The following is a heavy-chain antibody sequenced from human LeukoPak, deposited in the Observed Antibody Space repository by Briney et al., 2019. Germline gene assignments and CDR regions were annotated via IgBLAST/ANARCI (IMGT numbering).Heavy chain of an antibody. CDR2: IIPIFGTA. CDR1: GGTFSSYA. CDR3: ARGKPFRLTTVTTFWFDP. Sequence: SDTVSCKASGGTFSSYAISGVRQAPGQGLEWMGGIIPIFGTANYAQKFQGRVTITADESTSTAYMELSSLRSEDTAVYYCARGKPFRLTTVTTFWFDPWGQGTLVTVSS. D-gene: IGHD4-17*01. J-gene: IGHJ5*02. V-gene: IGHV1-69*13.